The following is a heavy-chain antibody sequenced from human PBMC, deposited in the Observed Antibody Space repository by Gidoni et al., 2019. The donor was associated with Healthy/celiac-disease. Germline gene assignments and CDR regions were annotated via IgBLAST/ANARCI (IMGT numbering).Heavy chain of an antibody. CDR2: IYYSGST. CDR3: ARAIRYFDWLESFRFDP. Sequence: QVQLQESGPGLVKPSQNLSLTCTVSGGSISSCDYYWSWSRQPPGTGLEWIGYIYYSGSTYYNPSLKSRVTISVDTSKNQFSLKLSSVTAADTAVYYCARAIRYFDWLESFRFDPWGQGTLVTVSS. CDR1: GGSISSCDYY. J-gene: IGHJ5*02. V-gene: IGHV4-30-4*01. D-gene: IGHD3-9*01.